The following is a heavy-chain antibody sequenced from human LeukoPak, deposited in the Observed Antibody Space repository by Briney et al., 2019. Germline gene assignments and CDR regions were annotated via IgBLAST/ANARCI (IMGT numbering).Heavy chain of an antibody. J-gene: IGHJ4*02. Sequence: PGGSLRLSCVVSGFGFSDSYMTWIRQTPGKGLEWLAYISGSGSDMYYADSVTGRFTISRDNAKNSLYLQMTSLRAEDTAVYYCARDHSGLMVHADYWGQGTLVTVSS. CDR2: ISGSGSDM. D-gene: IGHD2-8*01. V-gene: IGHV3-11*04. CDR1: GFGFSDSY. CDR3: ARDHSGLMVHADY.